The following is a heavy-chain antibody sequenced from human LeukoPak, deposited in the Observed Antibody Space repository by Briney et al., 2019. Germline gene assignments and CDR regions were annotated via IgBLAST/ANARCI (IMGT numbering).Heavy chain of an antibody. CDR1: GFTFSSYG. CDR2: ISYDGSNK. Sequence: PGRSLRLSCAASGFTFSSYGMHWVRQAPGKGLEWLAVISYDGSNKYYADSVKGRFTISRDNSKNTLYLQMNSLRAEDTAVYYCAKVWWIQLWLPFDYWGQGTLVTVSS. V-gene: IGHV3-30*18. D-gene: IGHD5-18*01. J-gene: IGHJ4*02. CDR3: AKVWWIQLWLPFDY.